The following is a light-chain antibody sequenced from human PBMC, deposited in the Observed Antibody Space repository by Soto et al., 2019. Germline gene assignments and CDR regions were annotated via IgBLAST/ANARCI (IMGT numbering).Light chain of an antibody. CDR1: QSISSW. CDR2: KAS. Sequence: DIQMTQSPSTLPASIGDRVTITCRASQSISSWLAWYQQKPGKAPKLLIYKASSLESGVPSRFSGSGAATDLPLAISSLQADDFAPYDCKQYKSYSLTFGGGHKVEIK. CDR3: KQYKSYSLT. V-gene: IGKV1-5*03. J-gene: IGKJ4*01.